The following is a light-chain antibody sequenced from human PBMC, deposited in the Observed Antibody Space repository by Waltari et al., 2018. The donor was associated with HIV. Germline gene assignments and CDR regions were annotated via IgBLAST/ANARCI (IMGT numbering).Light chain of an antibody. CDR3: HQRSSWPRT. CDR2: EAS. V-gene: IGKV3-11*01. Sequence: DIVLTQSPATLSLSPGERATLSCRASQSVSSYLAWYQQKHGQAPRLLIYEASNRATGIPARFSGSGSGTDFTLTISSLEPEDFAVYYCHQRSSWPRTFGQGTKLEIK. J-gene: IGKJ2*01. CDR1: QSVSSY.